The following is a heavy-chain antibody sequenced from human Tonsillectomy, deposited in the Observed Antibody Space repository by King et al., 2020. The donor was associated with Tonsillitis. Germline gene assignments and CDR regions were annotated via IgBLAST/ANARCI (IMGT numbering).Heavy chain of an antibody. J-gene: IGHJ6*03. CDR2: ISAYNGNK. D-gene: IGHD2-2*01. CDR1: GYTFTSYG. V-gene: IGHV1-18*01. CDR3: ARGDIVVVPAANDYYYYYMDV. Sequence: QLVQSGAEVKKPGASVKVSCKASGYTFTSYGISWVRQAPGQGLEWMGWISAYNGNKNYAQKLQGRVTMTTDTSTSTAYMELRSLRSDDRAVYYCARGDIVVVPAANDYYYYYMDVWGKGTTVTVSS.